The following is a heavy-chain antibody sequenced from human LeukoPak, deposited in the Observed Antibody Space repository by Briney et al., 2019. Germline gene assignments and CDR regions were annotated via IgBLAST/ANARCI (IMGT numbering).Heavy chain of an antibody. V-gene: IGHV1-8*01. CDR2: MNPYTGKT. J-gene: IGHJ4*02. Sequence: ASVKVSCKASGYSFTTYAINWVRQAPGQGLEWLGWMNPYTGKTGYAQKFQGRVTFTGDTSIRTAYMEVSSLTSEDTAVYYCARAPSPYYYDSSAYYSDYWGQGTLVTVSS. D-gene: IGHD3-22*01. CDR1: GYSFTTYA. CDR3: ARAPSPYYYDSSAYYSDY.